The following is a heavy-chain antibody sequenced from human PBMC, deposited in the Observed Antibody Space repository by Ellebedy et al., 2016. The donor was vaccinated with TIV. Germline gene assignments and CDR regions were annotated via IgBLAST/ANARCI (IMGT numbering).Heavy chain of an antibody. CDR2: ISGSGDTT. CDR1: GFTFSNYA. J-gene: IGHJ6*03. V-gene: IGHV3-23*01. CDR3: AKVPTLDYGDSGEFNYYYMDV. D-gene: IGHD4-17*01. Sequence: GGSLRLSCAASGFTFSNYAMNWVRQAPGKGLEWVSAISGSGDTTYYADSVKGRFTISRDNSKNTVYLQIYSLRAEDTALYYCAKVPTLDYGDSGEFNYYYMDVWGKGTTVTVSS.